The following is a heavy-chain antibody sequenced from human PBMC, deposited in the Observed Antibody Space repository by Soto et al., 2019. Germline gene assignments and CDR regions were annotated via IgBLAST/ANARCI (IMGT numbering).Heavy chain of an antibody. CDR2: IYHSGSS. D-gene: IGHD4-17*01. V-gene: IGHV4-30-4*01. CDR1: GGSLSSGTYY. J-gene: IGHJ4*02. CDR3: ARDLLDTTVDYYFDS. Sequence: SQTLSLTCTVAGGSLSSGTYYWSWIRQPPGKGLEWIGYIYHSGSSQSNPSLKSRVTISIDTSKNQFSLELRSVTAAETAVYYCARDLLDTTVDYYFDSWGPGRLVTVSS.